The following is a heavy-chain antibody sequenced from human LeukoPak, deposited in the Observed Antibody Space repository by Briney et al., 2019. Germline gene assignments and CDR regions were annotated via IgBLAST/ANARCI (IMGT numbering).Heavy chain of an antibody. Sequence: GGSLRLSCAASGCTFSSHSMHRVRQAPGKGLESVSSISSSSSYIYYAASVKGRFTISRDNAKKSLYLQMNSLRAEDTAVYYCARNVKYDILTGFDYWGQGTLVTVSS. CDR2: ISSSSSYI. J-gene: IGHJ4*02. V-gene: IGHV3-21*01. CDR3: ARNVKYDILTGFDY. CDR1: GCTFSSHS. D-gene: IGHD3-9*01.